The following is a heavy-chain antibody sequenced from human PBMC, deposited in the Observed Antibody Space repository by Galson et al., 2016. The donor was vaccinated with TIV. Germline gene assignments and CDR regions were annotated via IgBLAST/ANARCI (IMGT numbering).Heavy chain of an antibody. CDR1: GFSFDDYA. CDR3: AKDMNRGCTTSDCYSYDYYYYALDV. CDR2: INWKSGYF. Sequence: SLRLSCAASGFSFDDYAMHWVRQVPGKGLEWVSGINWKSGYFGYADSVKGRFTILRDSAQNSLYLHMSSLRAADTAFYYCAKDMNRGCTTSDCYSYDYYYYALDVWGQGTTVTVSS. V-gene: IGHV3-9*01. J-gene: IGHJ6*02. D-gene: IGHD2-21*02.